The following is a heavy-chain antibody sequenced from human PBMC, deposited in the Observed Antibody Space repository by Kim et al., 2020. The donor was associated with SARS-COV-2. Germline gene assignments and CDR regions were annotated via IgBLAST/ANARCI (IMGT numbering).Heavy chain of an antibody. Sequence: GGSLRLSCAASGFSFSDYYMSWIRQAPGKGLEWVSYISAPGSTIYYADSMQGRFTVSRDNAKNSVYLEMDSLRAEDTAVYYCARAQWTSSCFDYWGQGTL. J-gene: IGHJ4*02. CDR3: ARAQWTSSCFDY. D-gene: IGHD6-13*01. CDR2: ISAPGSTI. CDR1: GFSFSDYY. V-gene: IGHV3-11*01.